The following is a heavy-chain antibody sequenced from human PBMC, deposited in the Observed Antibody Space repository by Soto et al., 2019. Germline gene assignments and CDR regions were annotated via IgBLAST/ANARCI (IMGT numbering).Heavy chain of an antibody. D-gene: IGHD1-7*01. CDR3: ATGHWNYGSNYHHYRLAF. J-gene: IGHJ6*02. CDR1: GYTLTELS. Sequence: ASVKVSCKVSGYTLTELSMHWVRQAPGKGLEWMGGSDPEDGETIYAQKFQGRVTMTEDTSTDTAYMELSSLRSEDTAVYYCATGHWNYGSNYHHYRLAFWGQGTTVTVSS. V-gene: IGHV1-24*01. CDR2: SDPEDGET.